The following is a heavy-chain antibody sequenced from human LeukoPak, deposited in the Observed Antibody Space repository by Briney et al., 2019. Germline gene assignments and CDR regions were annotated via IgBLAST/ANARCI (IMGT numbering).Heavy chain of an antibody. J-gene: IGHJ3*02. CDR2: IIPIFGTA. CDR1: GGTFSSYA. V-gene: IGHV1-69*05. Sequence: SVKVSCKASGGTFSSYAISWVRQAPGQGLEWMGGIIPIFGTANYAQKFQGRVTMTRDMSTSTVYMELSSLRSEDTAVYYCAREGEGAFDIWGQGTMVTVSS. CDR3: AREGEGAFDI. D-gene: IGHD3-10*01.